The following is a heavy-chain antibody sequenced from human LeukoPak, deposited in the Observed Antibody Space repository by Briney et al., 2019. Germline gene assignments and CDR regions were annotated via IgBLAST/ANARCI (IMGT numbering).Heavy chain of an antibody. Sequence: SETLSLTCAVYGGSFSGYYWSWIRQPPGKGLEWIGEINHSGSTNYNPSLKSRVTISVDTSKNQFSLKLSSATAADTAVYYCARNVKVATPYYFDYWGQGTLVTVSS. J-gene: IGHJ4*02. D-gene: IGHD5-12*01. CDR2: INHSGST. CDR1: GGSFSGYY. V-gene: IGHV4-34*01. CDR3: ARNVKVATPYYFDY.